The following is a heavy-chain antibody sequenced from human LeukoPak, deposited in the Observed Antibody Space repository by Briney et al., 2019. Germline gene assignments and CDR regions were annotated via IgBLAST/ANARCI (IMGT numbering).Heavy chain of an antibody. CDR3: AREDYDSSVFDY. CDR1: GFTFSSFG. Sequence: GGSLRLSCAASGFTFSSFGMHWVRQAPGKGLEWVAMIFYDGKNKYHADSVKGRFIISRDNAKNSLYLQMNSLRAEDTAVYYCAREDYDSSVFDYWGQGTLVTVSS. V-gene: IGHV3-33*01. J-gene: IGHJ4*02. CDR2: IFYDGKNK. D-gene: IGHD3-22*01.